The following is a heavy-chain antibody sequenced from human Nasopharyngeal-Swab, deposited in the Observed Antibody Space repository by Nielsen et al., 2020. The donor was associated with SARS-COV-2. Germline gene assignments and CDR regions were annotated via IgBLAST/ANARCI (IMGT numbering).Heavy chain of an antibody. CDR3: ASRSLLSGGAFDY. Sequence: GESLKISCAASRFTFSSYAMSWVRQAPGKGLEWVSAISGSGGRTYYGESVKGRFTISRDNSKNTLYLQMNSLRADDTAVYYCASRSLLSGGAFDYWGQGTLVIVSS. CDR1: RFTFSSYA. D-gene: IGHD2-21*01. CDR2: ISGSGGRT. J-gene: IGHJ4*02. V-gene: IGHV3-23*01.